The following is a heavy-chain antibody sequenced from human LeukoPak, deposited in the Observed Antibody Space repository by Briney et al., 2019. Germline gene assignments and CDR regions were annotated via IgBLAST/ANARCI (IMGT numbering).Heavy chain of an antibody. V-gene: IGHV3-23*01. CDR3: AKVKADDFWSGYLFDY. Sequence: GASLRLSCAASGFTFSSYAMSWVRQAPGKGLECVSAISGSGGSTYYADSGKGRFTISRDNSKNTLYLQMNSLRAEDTDVYYCAKVKADDFWSGYLFDYWGQGTLVTVSS. CDR1: GFTFSSYA. D-gene: IGHD3-3*01. CDR2: ISGSGGST. J-gene: IGHJ4*02.